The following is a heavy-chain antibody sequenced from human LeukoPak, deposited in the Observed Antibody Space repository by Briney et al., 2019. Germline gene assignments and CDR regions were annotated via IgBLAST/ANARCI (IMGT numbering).Heavy chain of an antibody. Sequence: SQTLSLTCAISGDSVSSNSAAWNWIRQSPSRGLEWLGRTYYRSKWYNDYAVSVKSRITINPDTSKNQFSLQLNSVTPEDTAVYYCARVAGYSSGWYGRDAFDIWGQGTMVTGSS. D-gene: IGHD6-19*01. CDR2: TYYRSKWYN. CDR3: ARVAGYSSGWYGRDAFDI. V-gene: IGHV6-1*01. CDR1: GDSVSSNSAA. J-gene: IGHJ3*02.